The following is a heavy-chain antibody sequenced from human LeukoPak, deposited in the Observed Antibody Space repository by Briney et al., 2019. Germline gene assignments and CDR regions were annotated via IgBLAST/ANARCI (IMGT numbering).Heavy chain of an antibody. V-gene: IGHV5-51*01. J-gene: IGHJ4*02. Sequence: GESLKISCTASGYSFTTYWIGWVRQMPGKGLEWMGIIYPDDSDTKYSPSFQGQVTISADKSITTAYLQWSSLKASDTAMYYCARLGVASGFDYWGQGTLVTVSS. CDR2: IYPDDSDT. CDR1: GYSFTTYW. CDR3: ARLGVASGFDY. D-gene: IGHD2-21*01.